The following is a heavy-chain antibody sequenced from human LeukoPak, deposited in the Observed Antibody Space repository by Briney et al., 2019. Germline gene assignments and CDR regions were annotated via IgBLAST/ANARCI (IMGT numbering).Heavy chain of an antibody. J-gene: IGHJ5*02. D-gene: IGHD3-10*01. Sequence: GGSLRLSCAASGFTFSSYGMHWVRQAPGKGLEWVAVIWYDGSNKYYADSVKGRFTISRDSSKNTLYLQMNSLRAEDTAVYYCARGSTISMVRYNWFDPWGQGTLVTVSS. V-gene: IGHV3-33*01. CDR2: IWYDGSNK. CDR1: GFTFSSYG. CDR3: ARGSTISMVRYNWFDP.